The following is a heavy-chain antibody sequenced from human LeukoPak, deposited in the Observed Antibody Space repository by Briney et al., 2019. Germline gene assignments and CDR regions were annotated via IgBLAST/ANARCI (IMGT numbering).Heavy chain of an antibody. J-gene: IGHJ6*03. D-gene: IGHD3-3*01. CDR1: GGSISSSSYY. CDR3: XRDFGEDEYYYYYYMXV. CDR2: IYTSGST. V-gene: IGHV4-61*02. Sequence: SETLSLTCTVSGGSISSSSYYWSWIRQPAGKGLEWIGRIYTSGSTNYNPSLKSRVTMSVYTSKNQFSLKLSSVTAADTAVYYCXRDFGEDEYYYYYYMXVXXKGTXXTVSX.